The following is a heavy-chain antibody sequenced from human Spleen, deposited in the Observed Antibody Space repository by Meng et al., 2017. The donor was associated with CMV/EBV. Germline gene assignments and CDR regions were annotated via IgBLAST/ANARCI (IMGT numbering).Heavy chain of an antibody. J-gene: IGHJ4*02. D-gene: IGHD6-13*01. V-gene: IGHV3-15*01. CDR1: GFTFNDAW. CDR3: STGPITVPAAGTFDF. Sequence: SCTASGFTFNDAWMSWVRQAPGKGLEWIGRIRSKTHGGTTDYAAPFKDRLTISRDDSKNTLYLQMNSLKTGDTAVYYCSTGPITVPAAGTFDFWGRGTLVTVSS. CDR2: IRSKTHGGTT.